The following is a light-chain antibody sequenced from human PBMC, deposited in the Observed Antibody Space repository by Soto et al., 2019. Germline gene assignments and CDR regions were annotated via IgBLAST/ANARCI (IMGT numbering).Light chain of an antibody. V-gene: IGKV1-9*01. CDR2: VAS. Sequence: DLQLTQSPSFLSASVGDRVTITCRASQGISSNLAWYQQKPGKAPKLLIYVASTLQSGVPSRFSGSGSGTEFTLTISSLQPEDFATYYCQKLDNYPLTFGGGTKVEIK. CDR1: QGISSN. CDR3: QKLDNYPLT. J-gene: IGKJ4*01.